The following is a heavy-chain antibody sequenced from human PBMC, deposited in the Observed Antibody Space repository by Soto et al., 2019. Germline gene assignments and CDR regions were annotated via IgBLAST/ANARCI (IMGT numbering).Heavy chain of an antibody. D-gene: IGHD3-9*01. V-gene: IGHV1-18*01. CDR2: ISAYSGNT. CDR1: GYTFTSYG. Sequence: QVQLVQSGAEVKKPGASVKVSCKASGYTFTSYGISWVRQAPGQGLEWMGWISAYSGNTNYAQNLQGRVPMTTDTPTSTAYMELRSRRSDATAVYYCARQYDILTGYYLEVGYWGQGTLVTVSS. J-gene: IGHJ4*02. CDR3: ARQYDILTGYYLEVGY.